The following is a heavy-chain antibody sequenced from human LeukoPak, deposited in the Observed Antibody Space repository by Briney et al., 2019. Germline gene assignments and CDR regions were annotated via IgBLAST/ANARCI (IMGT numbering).Heavy chain of an antibody. D-gene: IGHD3-9*01. Sequence: AGGSLRLSCAPSGFTFSSYGMHWVRQAPGKGLEWVAFIRFDGNNKYYADSVKGRFTISRDNSKNTLYLQMTSLRAEDTSVYYCARGGYYNILTGFRSRILGFDYWGQGTLVTVSS. CDR2: IRFDGNNK. V-gene: IGHV3-30*02. J-gene: IGHJ4*02. CDR3: ARGGYYNILTGFRSRILGFDY. CDR1: GFTFSSYG.